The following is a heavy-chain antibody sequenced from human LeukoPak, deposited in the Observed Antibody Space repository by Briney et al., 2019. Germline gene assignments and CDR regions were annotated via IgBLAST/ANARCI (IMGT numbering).Heavy chain of an antibody. V-gene: IGHV1-46*01. CDR2: INPSGGST. CDR1: GGTFSSYA. D-gene: IGHD3-22*01. J-gene: IGHJ4*02. Sequence: ASVKVSCKASGGTFSSYAISWVRQAPGQGLEWMGIINPSGGSTSYAQKFQGRVTMTRDTSTSTVYMELSSLRSEDTAVYYCARANYYDRTPVWDYWGQGTLVTVSS. CDR3: ARANYYDRTPVWDY.